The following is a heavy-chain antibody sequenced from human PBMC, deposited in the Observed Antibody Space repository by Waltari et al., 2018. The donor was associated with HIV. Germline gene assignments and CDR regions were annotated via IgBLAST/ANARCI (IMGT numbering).Heavy chain of an antibody. CDR3: AKDDRATRGLDN. V-gene: IGHV3-23*01. Sequence: EVQLLESGGGLVQPGGSLRLSCAASGFRFSIYAMSWVRQAPGEGLEWVAVVRDVDSTYYVDSVKGRFIISRDDSKDTLYLQMNSLRVEDTAVYYCAKDDRATRGLDNWGQGTLVTVSS. D-gene: IGHD5-12*01. J-gene: IGHJ4*02. CDR2: VRDVDST. CDR1: GFRFSIYA.